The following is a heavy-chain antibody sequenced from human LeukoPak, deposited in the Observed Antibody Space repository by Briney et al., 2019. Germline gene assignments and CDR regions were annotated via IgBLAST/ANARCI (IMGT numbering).Heavy chain of an antibody. V-gene: IGHV3-30*03. CDR2: ISYDGSNK. Sequence: GGSLRLSCAASGFTFSTYGMHWVRQAPGKGLEWVAVISYDGSNKYYADSVKGRFTISRDNSKNTLYLQMNSLRAEDTAVYYCARVTSPGRGAAFDIWGQGTMVTVSS. CDR3: ARVTSPGRGAAFDI. J-gene: IGHJ3*02. D-gene: IGHD3-10*01. CDR1: GFTFSTYG.